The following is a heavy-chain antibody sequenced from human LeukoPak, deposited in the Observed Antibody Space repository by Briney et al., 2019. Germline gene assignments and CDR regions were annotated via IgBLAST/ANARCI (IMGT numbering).Heavy chain of an antibody. D-gene: IGHD4-23*01. CDR3: ARERDYGGNSDAFDI. V-gene: IGHV1-69*05. CDR1: GGTFSSYA. CDR2: IIPIFGTA. Sequence: ASVKVSCKASGGTFSSYAISWVRQAPGQGLEWMGGIIPIFGTANYAQKFQGRVTITTDESTSTAYMELSSLRSEDTAVYYCARERDYGGNSDAFDIWGQGTVVTVSS. J-gene: IGHJ3*02.